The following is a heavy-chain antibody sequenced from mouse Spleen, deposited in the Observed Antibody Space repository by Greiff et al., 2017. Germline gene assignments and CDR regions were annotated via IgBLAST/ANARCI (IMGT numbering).Heavy chain of an antibody. CDR1: GFTFSSYA. D-gene: IGHD1-1*01. CDR2: ISSGGSYT. Sequence: EVQGVESGGGLVKPGGSLKLSCAASGFTFSSYAMSWVRQTPEKRLEWVATISSGGSYTYYPDSVKGRFTISRDNAKNTLYLQMSSLRSEDTAMYYCARRYYGSSLYYFDYWGQGTTLTVSS. V-gene: IGHV5-9-3*01. J-gene: IGHJ2*01. CDR3: ARRYYGSSLYYFDY.